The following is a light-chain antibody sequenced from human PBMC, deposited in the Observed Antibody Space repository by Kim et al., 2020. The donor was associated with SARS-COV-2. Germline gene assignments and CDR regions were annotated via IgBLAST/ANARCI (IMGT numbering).Light chain of an antibody. CDR3: RAWDTTSPVV. CDR2: PDN. V-gene: IGLV3-1*01. J-gene: IGLJ2*01. Sequence: SQRPTATLTYSGDTVELKYACCYQQKPGQSPVMGIYPDNKRPSDVPAQFYAAHSGNTATLTISGAQTMDEADYYCRAWDTTSPVVFGGGTQLTVL. CDR1: TVELKY.